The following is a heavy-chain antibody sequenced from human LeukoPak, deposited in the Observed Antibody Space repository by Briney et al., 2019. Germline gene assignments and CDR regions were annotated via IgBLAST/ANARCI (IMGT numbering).Heavy chain of an antibody. V-gene: IGHV3-30*02. CDR2: IRYDGSNK. D-gene: IGHD6-6*01. CDR1: GFTFSSYG. Sequence: GGSLRLSCAASGFTFSSYGMHWVRQAPGKGLEWVAFIRYDGSNKYYADSVKGRFTISRDNSKNTLYLQMNSLRAEDTAVYYCAKVRRRYSSSSGVDYWGQGTLVTVSS. CDR3: AKVRRRYSSSSGVDY. J-gene: IGHJ4*02.